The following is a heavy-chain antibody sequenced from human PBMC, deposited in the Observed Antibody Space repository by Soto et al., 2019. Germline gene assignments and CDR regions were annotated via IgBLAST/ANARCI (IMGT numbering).Heavy chain of an antibody. CDR1: GFTFSSYG. D-gene: IGHD2-21*01. J-gene: IGHJ6*02. CDR2: ISYDGSNK. CDR3: ARRDQIAYYYGMDV. Sequence: GGSLRLSCAASGFTFSSYGMHWVRQAPGKGLEWVAVISYDGSNKYYADSVKGRFTISRDNSKNTLYLQMNSLSAEDTAVYYCARRDQIAYYYGMDVWGQGTTVTVSS. V-gene: IGHV3-30*03.